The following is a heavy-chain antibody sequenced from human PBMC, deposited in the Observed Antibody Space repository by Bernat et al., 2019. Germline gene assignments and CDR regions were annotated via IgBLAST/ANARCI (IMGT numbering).Heavy chain of an antibody. CDR3: TTDGRCYGSGVYYYMDV. J-gene: IGHJ6*03. CDR1: GFTFSNAW. V-gene: IGHV3-15*01. Sequence: EVQLVESGGGLVKPGGSLRLSCAASGFTFSNAWMSWVCQAPGKGPEWVGRIKSKTDGGTTDYAAPVKGRFTISRDDSKNTLYLQMNSLKTEDTAVYYCTTDGRCYGSGVYYYMDVWGKGTTVTVSS. D-gene: IGHD3-10*01. CDR2: IKSKTDGGTT.